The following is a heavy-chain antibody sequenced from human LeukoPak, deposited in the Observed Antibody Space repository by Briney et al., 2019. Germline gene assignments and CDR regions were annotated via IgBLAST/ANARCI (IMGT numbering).Heavy chain of an antibody. V-gene: IGHV3-30*02. Sequence: GGSLRLSCAASGFTFSSYGMHWVREAPGKGLEWGAFIRYDGSNKDYADSVKGRFPISGDNSKNTLYLQMTSLRAEDTAVYYCANVPAAPPGGRWGQGTLVTVSS. CDR1: GFTFSSYG. CDR3: ANVPAAPPGGR. J-gene: IGHJ4*02. D-gene: IGHD2-2*01. CDR2: IRYDGSNK.